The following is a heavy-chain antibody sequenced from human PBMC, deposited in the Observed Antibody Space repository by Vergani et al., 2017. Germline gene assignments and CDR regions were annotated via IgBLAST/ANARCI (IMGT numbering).Heavy chain of an antibody. CDR2: IYYSGST. V-gene: IGHV4-31*03. D-gene: IGHD1-14*01. CDR3: ARSEPIRDYYYYGMDV. Sequence: QVQLQESGPGLVKPSQTLSLPCTVSGGSISSGGYYWSWIRQHPGKGLEWIGYIYYSGSTYYNPSLKSRVTISVDTSKNQFSLKLSSVTAADTAVYYCARSEPIRDYYYYGMDVWGQGATVTVSS. CDR1: GGSISSGGYY. J-gene: IGHJ6*02.